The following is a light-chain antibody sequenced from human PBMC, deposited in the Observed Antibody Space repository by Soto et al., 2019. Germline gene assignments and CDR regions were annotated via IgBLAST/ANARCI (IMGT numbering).Light chain of an antibody. CDR2: GNS. J-gene: IGLJ3*02. CDR3: QSYDSSLSGSV. V-gene: IGLV1-40*01. CDR1: SSNIGAGYD. Sequence: QSVLTQPPSXXXXXXXXXXXSCTGSSSNIGAGYDVHWYQQLPGTAPILLIYGNSNRPSGVPDRFSGSKSGTSASLAITGLQAEDEADYYCQSYDSSLSGSVFGGGTKLTVL.